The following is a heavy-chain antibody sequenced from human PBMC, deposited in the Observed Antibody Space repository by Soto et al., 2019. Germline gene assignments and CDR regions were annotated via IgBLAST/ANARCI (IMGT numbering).Heavy chain of an antibody. CDR3: ARVAYYYDSSGFQALFDY. D-gene: IGHD3-22*01. CDR2: IYYSGST. CDR1: GGSIGSGGYY. J-gene: IGHJ4*02. Sequence: SETLSLTCTVSGGSIGSGGYYWSWIRQHPGKGLEWIGYIYYSGSTYYNPSLKSRATISVDTSKNQFSLKLSSVTAADTAVYYCARVAYYYDSSGFQALFDYWGQGTLVTVSS. V-gene: IGHV4-31*03.